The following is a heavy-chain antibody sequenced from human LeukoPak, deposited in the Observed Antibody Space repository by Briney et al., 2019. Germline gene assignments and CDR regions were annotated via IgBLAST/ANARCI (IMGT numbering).Heavy chain of an antibody. D-gene: IGHD2-2*01. Sequence: PGGSLRLSCAASGFTFSSYEMNWVRQAPGKGLEWVAVISYDGSNKYYADSVKGRFTISRDNSKNTLYLQMNSLRAEDTAVYYCARGVRYCSSTSCYFRAFDIWGQGTMVTVSS. CDR3: ARGVRYCSSTSCYFRAFDI. V-gene: IGHV3-30-3*01. CDR1: GFTFSSYE. J-gene: IGHJ3*02. CDR2: ISYDGSNK.